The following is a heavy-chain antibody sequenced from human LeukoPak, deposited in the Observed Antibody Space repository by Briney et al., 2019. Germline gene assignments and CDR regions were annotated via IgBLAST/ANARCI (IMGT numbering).Heavy chain of an antibody. CDR2: ISGSGGST. Sequence: QSGGSLRLSCAASGFTFSSYAMSWVRQAPGKGLEWVSAISGSGGSTYYADSVKGRFTISRDNSKNTLYLQMNSLRAEDTALYYCAKGRYSSSWYSDYWGQGTLVTVSS. J-gene: IGHJ4*02. CDR1: GFTFSSYA. D-gene: IGHD6-13*01. V-gene: IGHV3-23*01. CDR3: AKGRYSSSWYSDY.